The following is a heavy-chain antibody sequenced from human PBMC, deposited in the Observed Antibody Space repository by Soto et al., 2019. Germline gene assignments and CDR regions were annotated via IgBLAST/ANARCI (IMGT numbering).Heavy chain of an antibody. CDR3: EKGGRQWLVTSDFNY. CDR1: GFTFSDYA. D-gene: IGHD6-19*01. CDR2: VSHDGRNT. V-gene: IGHV3-30*18. J-gene: IGHJ4*02. Sequence: PGGSLRLSCAASGFTFSDYAMHWIRQAPGKGLEWVAVVSHDGRNTHYADSVKGRFTISRDSFKNTVSLEMTSLRAEDTAVYYCEKGGRQWLVTSDFNYWGQGALVTVS.